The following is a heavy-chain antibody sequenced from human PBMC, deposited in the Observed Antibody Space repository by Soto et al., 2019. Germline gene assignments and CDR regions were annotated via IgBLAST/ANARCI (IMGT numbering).Heavy chain of an antibody. J-gene: IGHJ4*02. Sequence: GGSLRLSCAASGFTLSSYAMSWVRQAPGKGLEWVSAISGSGGSTYYADSVKGRFTISRDNSKNTLYLQMNSLRAEDTAVYYCAKSLKRWVLHDFDYWGQGTLVTVSS. CDR2: ISGSGGST. D-gene: IGHD1-26*01. CDR1: GFTLSSYA. CDR3: AKSLKRWVLHDFDY. V-gene: IGHV3-23*01.